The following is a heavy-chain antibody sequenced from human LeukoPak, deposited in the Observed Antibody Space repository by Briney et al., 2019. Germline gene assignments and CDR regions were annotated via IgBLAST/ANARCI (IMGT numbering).Heavy chain of an antibody. CDR2: FDPEDGET. V-gene: IGHV1-24*01. CDR3: ATVVVVPAAFST. D-gene: IGHD2-2*01. J-gene: IGHJ5*02. Sequence: GGFDPEDGETIYAQKFQGRVTMTEDTSTDTAYMELSSLRSEDTAVYYCATVVVVPAAFSTWGQGTLVTISS.